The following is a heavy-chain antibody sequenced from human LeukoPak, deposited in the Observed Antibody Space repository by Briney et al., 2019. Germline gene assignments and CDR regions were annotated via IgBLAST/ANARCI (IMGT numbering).Heavy chain of an antibody. CDR1: GFTFSSYA. J-gene: IGHJ4*02. D-gene: IGHD2-15*01. Sequence: GGSLRLSCAASGFTFSSYAMHWVRQAPGKGLEWVAVISYDGSNKYYADSVKGRFTISRDNAQNSLYLQMNSLRAEDTAVYYCARDLLYCSGDSCYSSLDYWGQGTLVTVSS. CDR3: ARDLLYCSGDSCYSSLDY. CDR2: ISYDGSNK. V-gene: IGHV3-30*04.